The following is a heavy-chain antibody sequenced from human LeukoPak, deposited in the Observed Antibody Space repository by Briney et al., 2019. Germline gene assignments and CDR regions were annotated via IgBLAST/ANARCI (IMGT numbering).Heavy chain of an antibody. CDR2: ISYSGST. D-gene: IGHD6-13*01. J-gene: IGHJ5*02. CDR1: GGSISSYF. Sequence: SQTLSLTCTVSGGSISSYFWSWFRQPPGKGLEWIGYISYSGSTNYNPSLKSRITISLDTSKNQFSLKLSSVTAADTAVYYCAKEMEYSSSPGSFDPWGQGTLVTVSS. CDR3: AKEMEYSSSPGSFDP. V-gene: IGHV4-59*12.